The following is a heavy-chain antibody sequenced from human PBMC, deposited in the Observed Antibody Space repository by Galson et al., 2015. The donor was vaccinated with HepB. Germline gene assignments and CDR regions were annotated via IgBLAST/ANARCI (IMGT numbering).Heavy chain of an antibody. D-gene: IGHD1-26*01. CDR2: ISTSSSYI. V-gene: IGHV3-21*01. CDR3: ARDPKGWEYYFDY. CDR1: GFTFSSYG. Sequence: SLRLSCAASGFTFSSYGMSWVRQAPGKGLEWVSSISTSSSYIDYADSVKGRFSISRDNAKNSLYLQMNSLRVEDTAVYYCARDPKGWEYYFDYWGQGSLVTVSS. J-gene: IGHJ4*02.